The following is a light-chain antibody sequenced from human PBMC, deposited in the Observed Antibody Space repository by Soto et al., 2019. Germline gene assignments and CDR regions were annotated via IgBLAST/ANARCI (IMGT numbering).Light chain of an antibody. CDR1: QSVSKSY. Sequence: EIVLTQSPGTLSLSPGERATLSCRASQSVSKSYSAWFQQKPGQAPRLLIYGASNRATGVPDRFSGSGSGTDFTLTISSLEPEDFAVYYCQQRSNWPLTFGGGTKVDIK. CDR3: QQRSNWPLT. J-gene: IGKJ4*01. CDR2: GAS. V-gene: IGKV3D-20*02.